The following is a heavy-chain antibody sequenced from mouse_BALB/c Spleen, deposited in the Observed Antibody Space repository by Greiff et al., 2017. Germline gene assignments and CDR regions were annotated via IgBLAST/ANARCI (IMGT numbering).Heavy chain of an antibody. CDR1: GFNIKDTY. Sequence: VQLKESGAELVKPGASVKLSCTASGFNIKDTYMHWVKQRPEQGLEWIGRIDPANGNTKYDPKFQGKATITADTSSNTAYLQLSSLTSEDTAVYYCAPYGGYLYYFDYWGQGTTLTVSS. D-gene: IGHD2-3*01. J-gene: IGHJ2*01. CDR3: APYGGYLYYFDY. V-gene: IGHV14-3*02. CDR2: IDPANGNT.